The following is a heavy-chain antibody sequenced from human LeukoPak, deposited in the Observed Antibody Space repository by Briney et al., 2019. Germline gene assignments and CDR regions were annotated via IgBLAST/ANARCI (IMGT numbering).Heavy chain of an antibody. CDR3: ARATYYDFWSGYGFDI. CDR2: IYYSGST. J-gene: IGHJ3*02. V-gene: IGHV4-59*11. CDR1: GGSTSSHY. Sequence: SETLSLTCIVSGGSTSSHYWSWIRQPPGKGLEWIGYIYYSGSTNYKPSLKSRVTISADTSKNQFSLKLSSVTAADTAVYYCARATYYDFWSGYGFDIWGQGTMVTVSS. D-gene: IGHD3-3*01.